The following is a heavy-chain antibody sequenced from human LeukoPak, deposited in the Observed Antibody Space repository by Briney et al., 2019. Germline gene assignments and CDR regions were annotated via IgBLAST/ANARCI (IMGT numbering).Heavy chain of an antibody. V-gene: IGHV4-31*03. CDR2: IYYSGST. CDR1: GGSISNGGYY. J-gene: IGHJ5*02. Sequence: SQTLSLTCTVSGGSISNGGYYWSWIRQHPGKGLEWIGYIYYSGSTYYNPSLKSRVTISVDTSKNQFSLKLSSVTAADTAVYYCARGDGGYDILTGYYLGWFDPWGQGTLVTVSS. CDR3: ARGDGGYDILTGYYLGWFDP. D-gene: IGHD3-9*01.